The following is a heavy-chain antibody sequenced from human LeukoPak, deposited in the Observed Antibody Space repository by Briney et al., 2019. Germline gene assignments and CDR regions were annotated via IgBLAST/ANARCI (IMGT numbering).Heavy chain of an antibody. CDR2: IKQDGSVK. CDR1: GLSFSDHW. D-gene: IGHD6-19*01. V-gene: IGHV3-7*03. Sequence: PGGSLRLSCAASGLSFSDHWMTWVRHPPGKGLEWVATIKQDGSVKYYLDSVKGRFTISRDNSKNTLYLQMNSLRAEDTAAYYCASLIAVGMYFQHWGQGTLVTVSS. J-gene: IGHJ1*01. CDR3: ASLIAVGMYFQH.